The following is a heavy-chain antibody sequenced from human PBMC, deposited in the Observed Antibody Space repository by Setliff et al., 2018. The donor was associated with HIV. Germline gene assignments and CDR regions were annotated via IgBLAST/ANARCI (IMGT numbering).Heavy chain of an antibody. CDR1: GYTFSEHA. Sequence: ASVKVSCKASGYTFSEHAIHWVRQAPGQRLEWMGRIDTDNGYRRYSPKLQGRVTITKDTSANTAYMELRGLRSEDTAVYYCARWCAAAGCYPAIYHFDSWGQGTLVTVSS. D-gene: IGHD2-2*01. CDR2: IDTDNGYR. V-gene: IGHV1-3*04. CDR3: ARWCAAAGCYPAIYHFDS. J-gene: IGHJ4*02.